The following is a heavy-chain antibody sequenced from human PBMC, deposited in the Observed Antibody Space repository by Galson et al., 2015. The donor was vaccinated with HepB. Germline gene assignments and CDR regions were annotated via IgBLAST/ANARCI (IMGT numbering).Heavy chain of an antibody. D-gene: IGHD5-18*01. Sequence: SLRLSCAASGFTFSSYAMHWVRQAPGKGLEWVAVISYDGSNKYYADSVKGRFTISRDNSKNTLYLQMNSLRAEDTAVYYCAKSRGYSYGWFDYWGQGTLVTVSS. V-gene: IGHV3-30-3*02. J-gene: IGHJ4*02. CDR3: AKSRGYSYGWFDY. CDR1: GFTFSSYA. CDR2: ISYDGSNK.